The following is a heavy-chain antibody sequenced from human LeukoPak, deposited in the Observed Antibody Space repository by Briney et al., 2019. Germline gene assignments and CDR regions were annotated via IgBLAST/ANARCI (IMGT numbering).Heavy chain of an antibody. CDR3: ARDKGYCSSTSCRNWFDP. CDR2: ISAYNGNT. J-gene: IGHJ5*02. Sequence: ASVKVSCKAPGYTFTSYGISWVRQAPGQGLEWMGWISAYNGNTNYAQKLQGRVTMTTDTSTSTAYMELRSLRSDDTAVYYCARDKGYCSSTSCRNWFDPWGQGTLVTVSS. D-gene: IGHD2-2*01. V-gene: IGHV1-18*01. CDR1: GYTFTSYG.